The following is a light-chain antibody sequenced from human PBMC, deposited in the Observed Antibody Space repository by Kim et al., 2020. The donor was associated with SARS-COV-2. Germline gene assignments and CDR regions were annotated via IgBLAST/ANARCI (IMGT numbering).Light chain of an antibody. CDR1: QGIRSS. J-gene: IGKJ1*01. V-gene: IGKV1-9*01. Sequence: IQLTQSPSSLSASVGDRVTITCRASQGIRSSLAWYQQKPGKAPQLLIYAASTLESGVPSGFSGSGSGTDFILTISSLQPEDFATYYCQQVNSFPSTFGQGTKVDIK. CDR3: QQVNSFPST. CDR2: AAS.